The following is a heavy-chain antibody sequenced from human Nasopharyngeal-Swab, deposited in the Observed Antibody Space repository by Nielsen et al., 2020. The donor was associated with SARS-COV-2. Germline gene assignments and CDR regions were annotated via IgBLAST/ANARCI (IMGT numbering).Heavy chain of an antibody. CDR3: ARDVYDFWSGYPLNHYYYYGMDV. Sequence: GESLKISCAASGFTFSSYSMNWVRQAPGKGPEWVSYISSSSSTIYYADSVKGRFTISRDNAKNSLYLQMNSLRDEDTAVYYCARDVYDFWSGYPLNHYYYYGMDVWGQGTTVTVSS. D-gene: IGHD3-3*01. CDR1: GFTFSSYS. CDR2: ISSSSSTI. J-gene: IGHJ6*02. V-gene: IGHV3-48*02.